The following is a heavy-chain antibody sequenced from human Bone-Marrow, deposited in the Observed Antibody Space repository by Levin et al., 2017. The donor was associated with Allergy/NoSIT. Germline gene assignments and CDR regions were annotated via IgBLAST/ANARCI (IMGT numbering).Heavy chain of an antibody. CDR3: VRPQNSGSDY. CDR2: IYPADSDT. V-gene: IGHV5-51*01. D-gene: IGHD1-26*01. CDR1: GYYFTNNW. Sequence: GGSLRLSCKASGYYFTNNWIGWVRQMPGKGLEWMGIIYPADSDTRYSPSFQGQVTISADKSTSTTYLQWSSLKASDTAMYYCVRPQNSGSDYWGQGTLVTVSS. J-gene: IGHJ4*02.